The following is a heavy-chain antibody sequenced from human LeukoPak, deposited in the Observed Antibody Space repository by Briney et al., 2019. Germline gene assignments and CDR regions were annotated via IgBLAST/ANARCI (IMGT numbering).Heavy chain of an antibody. D-gene: IGHD6-19*01. CDR3: ARRRGKYSSGRAWGY. Sequence: SETLSLTCSVYGGSFSGYYWSWIRQPPGKGLEWIGEINHSGSTNYNPSLKSRVTISVDTSKNQFSLKPSSVTAADTAVYYCARRRGKYSSGRAWGYWGQGTLVTVSS. CDR2: INHSGST. CDR1: GGSFSGYY. V-gene: IGHV4-34*01. J-gene: IGHJ4*02.